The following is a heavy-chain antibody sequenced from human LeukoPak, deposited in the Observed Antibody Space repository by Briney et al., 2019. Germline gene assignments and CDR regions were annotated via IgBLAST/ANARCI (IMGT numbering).Heavy chain of an antibody. CDR2: IKQDGSEK. D-gene: IGHD2-2*01. V-gene: IGHV3-7*01. J-gene: IGHJ6*03. CDR3: ARVLGSTSYHMDV. Sequence: GGSLRLSCAASGFTFSSYWMSWVRQAPGKGLEWVANIKQDGSEKYYLDSVKGRFTISRDNAKNSLYLQMNSLRAEDTAAYSCARVLGSTSYHMDVWGKGTMVTVSS. CDR1: GFTFSSYW.